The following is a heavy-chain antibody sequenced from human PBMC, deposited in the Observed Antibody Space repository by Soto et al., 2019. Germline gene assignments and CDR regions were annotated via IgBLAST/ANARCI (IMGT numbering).Heavy chain of an antibody. J-gene: IGHJ4*02. CDR3: ARENYDILTGYYWFDY. Sequence: SETLSLTCTVSGGSISSGGYYWSWIRQHPGKGLEWIGYIYYSGSTYYNPSLKSRVTISVDTSKNQFSLKLSSVTAADTAVYYCARENYDILTGYYWFDYWGQGTLVTVSS. CDR2: IYYSGST. D-gene: IGHD3-9*01. CDR1: GGSISSGGYY. V-gene: IGHV4-31*03.